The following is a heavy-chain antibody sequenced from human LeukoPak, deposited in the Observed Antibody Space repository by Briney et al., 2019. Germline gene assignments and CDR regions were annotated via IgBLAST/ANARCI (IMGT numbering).Heavy chain of an antibody. CDR3: ARDVRGYSYGGSYDY. V-gene: IGHV4-61*01. J-gene: IGHJ4*02. Sequence: SETLSLTCTVSGGSVSSGSYHWSWIRQPPGKGLEWIGYIYYSGITNYNPSLKSRVTISADTSKNQFSLKLNSVTAADTAVYYCARDVRGYSYGGSYDYWGQGTLVTVSS. D-gene: IGHD5-18*01. CDR2: IYYSGIT. CDR1: GGSVSSGSYH.